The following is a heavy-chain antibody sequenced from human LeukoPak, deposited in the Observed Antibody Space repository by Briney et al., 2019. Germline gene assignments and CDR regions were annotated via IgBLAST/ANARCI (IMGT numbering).Heavy chain of an antibody. CDR2: INPSGGST. CDR3: ARVKISGYDY. D-gene: IGHD3-22*01. J-gene: IGHJ4*02. V-gene: IGHV1-46*01. CDR1: GYTFTSYY. Sequence: ASVKVSRKASGYTFTSYYMHWVRQAPGQGLEWMGIINPSGGSTSYAQKLQGRVTMTTDTSTSTAYMELRSLRSDDTAVYYCARVKISGYDYWGQGTLVTVSS.